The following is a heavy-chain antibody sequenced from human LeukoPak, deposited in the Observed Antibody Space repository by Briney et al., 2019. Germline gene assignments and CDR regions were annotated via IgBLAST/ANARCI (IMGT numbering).Heavy chain of an antibody. CDR2: IHYGGST. Sequence: SETLSLTCTVSGGSISSYYWSWIRQPPGKGLEWIGYIHYGGSTNYNPSLKSRVTISVDTSKNQFSLMVNSVTAADTAVYYCARHTYSSSNFDYWGQGTLVTVSS. V-gene: IGHV4-59*08. J-gene: IGHJ4*02. CDR3: ARHTYSSSNFDY. D-gene: IGHD6-13*01. CDR1: GGSISSYY.